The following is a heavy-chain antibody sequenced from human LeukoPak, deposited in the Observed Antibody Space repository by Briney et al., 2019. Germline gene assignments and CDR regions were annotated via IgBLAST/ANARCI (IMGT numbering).Heavy chain of an antibody. CDR3: AKDMDNSGSSIDY. CDR2: IWYDGSNK. Sequence: GGSLRLSCAASGFTFSSYGMHWVRQAPGKGLEWVAVIWYDGSNKYYADSVKGRFTISRDNSKNTLYLQMSSLRVEDTALYYCAKDMDNSGSSIDYWGQGALVTVSS. CDR1: GFTFSSYG. V-gene: IGHV3-30*02. J-gene: IGHJ4*02. D-gene: IGHD1-26*01.